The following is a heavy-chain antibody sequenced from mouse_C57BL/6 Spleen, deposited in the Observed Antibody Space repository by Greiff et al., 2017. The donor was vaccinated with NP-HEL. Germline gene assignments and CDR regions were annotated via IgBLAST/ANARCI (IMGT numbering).Heavy chain of an antibody. Sequence: EVQGVESGGGLVKPGGSLKLSCAASGFTFSSYTMSWVRQTPEKRLEWVATISGGGGNTYYPDSVKGRFTISRDNAKNTLYLQMSSLRSEDTSLYYCARQELTGTSYFDYWGQGTTLTVSS. CDR2: ISGGGGNT. V-gene: IGHV5-9*01. J-gene: IGHJ2*01. D-gene: IGHD4-1*01. CDR1: GFTFSSYT. CDR3: ARQELTGTSYFDY.